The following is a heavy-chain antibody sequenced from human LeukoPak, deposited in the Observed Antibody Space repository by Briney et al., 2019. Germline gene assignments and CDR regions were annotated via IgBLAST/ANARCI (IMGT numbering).Heavy chain of an antibody. Sequence: SETLSLTCAVYGGSFRGYYWSWIRQPPGKGLEWIGEINHSGSTNYNPSLKSRVTISVDTSKNQFSLKLNSVTAADTAVYYCARQWRWFDPWGQGTLVTVSS. J-gene: IGHJ5*02. CDR2: INHSGST. V-gene: IGHV4-34*01. CDR1: GGSFRGYY. CDR3: ARQWRWFDP. D-gene: IGHD6-19*01.